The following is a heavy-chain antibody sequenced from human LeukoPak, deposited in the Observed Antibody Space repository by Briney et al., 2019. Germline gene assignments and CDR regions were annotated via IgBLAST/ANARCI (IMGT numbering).Heavy chain of an antibody. CDR2: IYSGGST. J-gene: IGHJ4*02. Sequence: GGSLRLSCAASGFTVSSNYISWVRQAPGKGLEWVSVIYSGGSTYYADSVKGRFTISRDNSKNTLYLQMNSLRAEDTAVYYCARDYYDSSGYYYRFDYWGQGTLVTVSS. V-gene: IGHV3-66*01. D-gene: IGHD3-22*01. CDR1: GFTVSSNY. CDR3: ARDYYDSSGYYYRFDY.